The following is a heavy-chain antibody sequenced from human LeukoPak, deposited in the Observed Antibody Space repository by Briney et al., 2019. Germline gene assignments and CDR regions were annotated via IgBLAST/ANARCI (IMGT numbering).Heavy chain of an antibody. V-gene: IGHV3-30*02. J-gene: IGHJ6*03. CDR3: AKDRRGDYYYYMDV. Sequence: GGSLRLSCAASGFTFSSYGMHWVRQAPGKGREGVAFIRYDGSNKYYADSVKGRFTISRDNSKNTLYLQMNSLRAEDTAVYYCAKDRRGDYYYYMDVWGKGTTVTVSS. CDR2: IRYDGSNK. CDR1: GFTFSSYG. D-gene: IGHD4-17*01.